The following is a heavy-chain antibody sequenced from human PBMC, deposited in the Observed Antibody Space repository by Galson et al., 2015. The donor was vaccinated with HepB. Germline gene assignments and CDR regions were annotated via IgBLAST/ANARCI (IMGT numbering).Heavy chain of an antibody. Sequence: SLRLSCAAPGFTFNNAWMSWVRQAPGKGLEWVGRIKSKSDGGTTDYAAPVKGRFTISRDDSKNTLYLQMNSLKTEDSAVYYCTTDPITMLEVVIPYWGQGTLVTVSS. CDR3: TTDPITMLEVVIPY. CDR1: GFTFNNAW. D-gene: IGHD3-22*01. CDR2: IKSKSDGGTT. J-gene: IGHJ4*02. V-gene: IGHV3-15*01.